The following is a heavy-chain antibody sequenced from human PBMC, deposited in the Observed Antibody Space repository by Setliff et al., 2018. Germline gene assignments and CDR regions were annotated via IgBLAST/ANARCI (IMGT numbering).Heavy chain of an antibody. CDR3: ARLATDYGDYESLNYFDY. J-gene: IGHJ4*02. Sequence: GESVKISCKGSGYSFTSYWIGWVRQMPGKGLEWMGIIYPGDSDTRYSPSFQGQVTISTDKSTSTAYLPWSSLKASDTAMYYCARLATDYGDYESLNYFDYWGQGTLVTVSS. CDR1: GYSFTSYW. CDR2: IYPGDSDT. V-gene: IGHV5-51*01. D-gene: IGHD4-17*01.